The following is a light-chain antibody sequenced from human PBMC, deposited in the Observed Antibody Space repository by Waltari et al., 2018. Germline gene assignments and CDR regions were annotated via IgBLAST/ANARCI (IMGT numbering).Light chain of an antibody. V-gene: IGLV2-14*01. CDR1: SSDVGGYNY. J-gene: IGLJ2*01. CDR2: DVS. CDR3: SSYTSSSTLVV. Sequence: QSALTQPASVSGSPGQSITISCTGTSSDVGGYNYVSWYQQPPGKAPKPMIYDVSNRPSGVSNRFSGSKSGNTASLTISGLQAEDEADYYCSSYTSSSTLVVFGGGTKLTVL.